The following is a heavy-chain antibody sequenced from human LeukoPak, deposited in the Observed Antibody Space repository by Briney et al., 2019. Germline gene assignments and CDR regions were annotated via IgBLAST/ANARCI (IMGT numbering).Heavy chain of an antibody. V-gene: IGHV5-51*01. CDR1: GYSFTSYW. Sequence: GESLKISCKGSGYSFTSYWIGWVRQMPGKGLEWMGIIYPGDSDTRYSPSFQGQVTISADKSISTAYLQWSSLKASDTAMSYCARLYGSGSRTGYYFDYWGQGTLVTVSS. J-gene: IGHJ4*02. CDR3: ARLYGSGSRTGYYFDY. CDR2: IYPGDSDT. D-gene: IGHD3-10*01.